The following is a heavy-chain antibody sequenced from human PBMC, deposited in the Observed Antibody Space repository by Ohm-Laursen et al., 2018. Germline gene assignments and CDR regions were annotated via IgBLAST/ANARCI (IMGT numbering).Heavy chain of an antibody. CDR3: VRHDSTGYYYY. V-gene: IGHV3-74*01. J-gene: IGHJ4*02. D-gene: IGHD3-22*01. CDR2: IDTDGSGT. Sequence: GSLRLSCAASGFTFGDYWMNWVRQAPGKGLVWVSHIDTDGSGTHYADSVKGRFTISRDNAKNTLYLQMDSLRAGDTAVYYCVRHDSTGYYYYWGQGTLVTVSS. CDR1: GFTFGDYW.